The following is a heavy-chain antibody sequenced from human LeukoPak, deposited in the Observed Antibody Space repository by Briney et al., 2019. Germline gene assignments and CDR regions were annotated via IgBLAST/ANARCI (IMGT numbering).Heavy chain of an antibody. D-gene: IGHD1-26*01. CDR2: INHSGST. Sequence: KPSETLSLTCAVYGGSFSGYYWSWIRQPPGKGLEWIGEINHSGSTNYNPSLKSRVTISVDTSKNQFSLKLSSVTAADTAVYYCARGSGARLVGATRLDYWGQGTLSPSPQ. CDR3: ARGSGARLVGATRLDY. J-gene: IGHJ4*02. V-gene: IGHV4-34*01. CDR1: GGSFSGYY.